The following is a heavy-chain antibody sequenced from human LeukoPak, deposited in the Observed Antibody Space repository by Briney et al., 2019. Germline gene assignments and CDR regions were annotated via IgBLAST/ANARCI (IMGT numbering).Heavy chain of an antibody. Sequence: SETLSLTCTVSGGSISSGSYYWSWIRQPAGKGLEWIGRIYTSGSTNYNPSLKSRVTISVDTSKNQFSLKLSSVTAADTAVYYCARSSRGEQLVRIDAFDIWGQGTMVTVSS. V-gene: IGHV4-61*02. CDR2: IYTSGST. J-gene: IGHJ3*02. CDR3: ARSSRGEQLVRIDAFDI. D-gene: IGHD6-6*01. CDR1: GGSISSGSYY.